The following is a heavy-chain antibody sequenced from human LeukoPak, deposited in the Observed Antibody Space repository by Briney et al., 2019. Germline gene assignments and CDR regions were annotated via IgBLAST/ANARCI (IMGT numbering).Heavy chain of an antibody. CDR2: ISYDGSNK. V-gene: IGHV3-30*01. D-gene: IGHD6-6*01. J-gene: IGHJ4*02. Sequence: GRSLRLSCAASGFTFSSYAMHWVRQAPGKGLEWVAVISYDGSNKYYADSVKGRFTISRDNSKNTLYLQMNSLRAEDTAVYYCARERRRLPYSSSPDYWGQGTLVTVSS. CDR3: ARERRRLPYSSSPDY. CDR1: GFTFSSYA.